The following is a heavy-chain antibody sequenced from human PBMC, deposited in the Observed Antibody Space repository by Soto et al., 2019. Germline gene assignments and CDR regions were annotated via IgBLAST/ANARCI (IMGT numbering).Heavy chain of an antibody. CDR3: PKHASRQLGL. CDR1: GFTLSSYA. V-gene: IGHV3-23*01. D-gene: IGHD1-1*01. J-gene: IGHJ4*01. CDR2: ISGRGGNT. Sequence: GGSLRLACAASGFTLSSYAMSWVRQAPGKGREWVAAISGRGGNTYYGDSGKGRFTISRDNSKNTMYLQMNSLRAKCTSVYYCPKHASRQLGLRGQGT.